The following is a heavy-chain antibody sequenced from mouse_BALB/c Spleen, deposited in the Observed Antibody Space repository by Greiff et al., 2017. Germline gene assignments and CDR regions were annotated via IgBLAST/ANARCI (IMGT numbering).Heavy chain of an antibody. J-gene: IGHJ4*01. V-gene: IGHV1S137*01. D-gene: IGHD2-2*01. Sequence: QVQLQQSGAELVRPGVSVKISCKGSGYTFTDYAMHWVKQSHAKSLEWIGVISTYYGDASYNQKFKGKATMTVDKSSSTAYMELARLTSEDSAIYYCARGGYLYYYAMDYWGQGTSVTVSS. CDR3: ARGGYLYYYAMDY. CDR2: ISTYYGDA. CDR1: GYTFTDYA.